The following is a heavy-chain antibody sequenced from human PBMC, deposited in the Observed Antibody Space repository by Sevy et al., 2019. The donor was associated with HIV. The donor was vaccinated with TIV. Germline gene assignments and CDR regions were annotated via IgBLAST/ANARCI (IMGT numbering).Heavy chain of an antibody. D-gene: IGHD5-18*01. V-gene: IGHV3-48*02. CDR3: ARDVDTPFVRSFDS. J-gene: IGHJ4*02. CDR2: ISSSSRTI. CDR1: GLTFSSDS. Sequence: GALRLSCVVSGLTFSSDSMNWVRRAPGKGLEWLAYISSSSRTIYYADSVEGRFTISRDNDKKSVFLQMNNLRDEDSATYYCARDVDTPFVRSFDSWGQGTLVTVSS.